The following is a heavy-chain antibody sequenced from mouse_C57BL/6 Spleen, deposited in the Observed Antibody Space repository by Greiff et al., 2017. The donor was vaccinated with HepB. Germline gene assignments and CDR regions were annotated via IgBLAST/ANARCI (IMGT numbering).Heavy chain of an antibody. V-gene: IGHV1-50*01. D-gene: IGHD2-5*01. J-gene: IGHJ4*01. CDR2: IDPSDSYT. CDR1: GYTFTSYW. CDR3: ARGGSTTGSNYAYAMDY. Sequence: VQLQQPGAELVKPGASVKLSCKASGYTFTSYWMQWVKQRPGQGLEWIGEIDPSDSYTNYNQKFKGKATLTVDTSSSTAYMQLSSLTSEDSAVYYCARGGSTTGSNYAYAMDYWGQGTSVTVSS.